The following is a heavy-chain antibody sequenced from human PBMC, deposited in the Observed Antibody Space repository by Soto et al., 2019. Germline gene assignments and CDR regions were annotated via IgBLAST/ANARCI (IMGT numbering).Heavy chain of an antibody. V-gene: IGHV1-18*04. CDR1: GYTFTSYA. D-gene: IGHD6-19*01. Sequence: QVQLVQSGTEVNKPGASVKVSCKASGYTFTSYALSWVRHAPGQGLEWMGWISTYNGNTNYAQNLQGRVTMTTDISTNTAYMELRSLRSDDTAVYYCARVVGGIPVAGSWNWFDPWGQGTLVTVSS. CDR3: ARVVGGIPVAGSWNWFDP. CDR2: ISTYNGNT. J-gene: IGHJ5*02.